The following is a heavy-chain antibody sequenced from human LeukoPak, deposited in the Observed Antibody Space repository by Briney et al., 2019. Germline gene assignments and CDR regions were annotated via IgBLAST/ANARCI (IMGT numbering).Heavy chain of an antibody. V-gene: IGHV3-33*05. J-gene: IGHJ5*02. CDR3: AGSSWSPSWFDP. D-gene: IGHD6-13*01. CDR1: GFTFSSYG. Sequence: GGSLRLSCAASGFTFSSYGMHWVRQAPGKGLEWVAVISYDGSNKYYADSVKGRFTISRDNSKNTLYLQMNSLRAEDTAVYYCAGSSWSPSWFDPWGQGTLVTVSS. CDR2: ISYDGSNK.